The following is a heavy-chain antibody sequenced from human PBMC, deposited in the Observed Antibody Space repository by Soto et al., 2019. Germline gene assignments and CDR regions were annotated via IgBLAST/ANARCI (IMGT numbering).Heavy chain of an antibody. Sequence: PGGSLRLACAASGFTFYDYAMHWVRQAPGKGLEWVSSISSSSNYMYYADSVKGRFTISRDNAKNSLYLQMSSLRAEDTAVYYFARDGRITTTRDGFDIWGQTTMVTVSS. D-gene: IGHD1-1*01. J-gene: IGHJ3*02. V-gene: IGHV3-21*01. CDR1: GFTFYDYA. CDR3: ARDGRITTTRDGFDI. CDR2: ISSSSNYM.